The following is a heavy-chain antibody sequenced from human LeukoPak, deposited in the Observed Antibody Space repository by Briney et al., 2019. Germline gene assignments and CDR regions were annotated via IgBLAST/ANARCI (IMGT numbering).Heavy chain of an antibody. CDR1: GFTVSSNY. J-gene: IGHJ6*02. V-gene: IGHV3-53*01. CDR2: IYSGGST. D-gene: IGHD6-19*01. CDR3: ARSPYSSGWRYYYYGMDV. Sequence: GGSLRLSCAASGFTVSSNYMSWVRQAPGKGLEWVPVIYSGGSTYYADSVKGRFTISRDNSKNTLYLQMNSLRAEDTAVYYCARSPYSSGWRYYYYGMDVWGQGTTVTVSS.